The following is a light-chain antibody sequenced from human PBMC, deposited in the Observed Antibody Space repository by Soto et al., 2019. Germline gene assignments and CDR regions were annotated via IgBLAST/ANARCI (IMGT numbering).Light chain of an antibody. CDR3: SSYTRSSNVV. Sequence: QSALTQPASVSGSPGQSITISCTGTSSDVGDYNYVSWYQHHPGKAPKLMIYEVSDRPSGVSTRFSGSKSGNTASLTISGLQAEDEADYYCSSYTRSSNVVFGGGTKLTVL. CDR1: SSDVGDYNY. V-gene: IGLV2-14*01. CDR2: EVS. J-gene: IGLJ2*01.